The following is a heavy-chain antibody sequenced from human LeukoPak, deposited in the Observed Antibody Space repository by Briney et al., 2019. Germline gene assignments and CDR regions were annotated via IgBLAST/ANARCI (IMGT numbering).Heavy chain of an antibody. J-gene: IGHJ6*02. CDR3: ARERWHCRVNCYSVYYYALDV. V-gene: IGHV1-3*01. CDR1: GYTFTNYA. CDR2: INPGNGDT. D-gene: IGHD2-15*01. Sequence: ASVNVSCKGSGYTFTNYAVHWVRQAPGQRLEWLGWINPGNGDTKYSQNFQGRVTVTSDTSAATAYVELNSLTSEDTAVYYCARERWHCRVNCYSVYYYALDVWGQGTTVTVSS.